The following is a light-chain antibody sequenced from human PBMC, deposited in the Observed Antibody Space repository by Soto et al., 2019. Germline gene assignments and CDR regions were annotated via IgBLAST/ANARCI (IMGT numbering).Light chain of an antibody. CDR3: QQYGSSPPVT. CDR1: QSVRSNY. J-gene: IGKJ4*01. CDR2: GAS. Sequence: EIVLTQSPGALSLSPGERATLSCRASQSVRSNYLAWYQQKPGQAPRLLIYGASSRATGIPDRFSGIGSGTDFTLTISRLEPEDFAVYYCQQYGSSPPVTFGGGTRVEIK. V-gene: IGKV3-20*01.